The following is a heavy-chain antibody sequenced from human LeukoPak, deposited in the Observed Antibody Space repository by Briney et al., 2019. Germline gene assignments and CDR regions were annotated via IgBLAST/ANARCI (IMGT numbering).Heavy chain of an antibody. J-gene: IGHJ4*02. V-gene: IGHV3-48*04. CDR1: GFTYSHYG. D-gene: IGHD3-22*01. Sequence: GGTLRLSCVASGFTYSHYGMNWVRQAPGKGLEWVSSISSSGSTIYYADSVKGRFTISRDNAKNSLYLQMNSLRAEDTAVYYCARVLYDSSGYPFDYWGQGTLVTVSS. CDR2: ISSSGSTI. CDR3: ARVLYDSSGYPFDY.